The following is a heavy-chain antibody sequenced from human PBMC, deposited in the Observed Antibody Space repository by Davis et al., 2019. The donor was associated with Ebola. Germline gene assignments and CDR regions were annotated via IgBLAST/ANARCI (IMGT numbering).Heavy chain of an antibody. D-gene: IGHD3-3*01. CDR3: ARVAREVIFGEGTWFFDL. J-gene: IGHJ2*01. CDR1: GGSMSSDPYY. Sequence: MPSETLSLTCTVSGGSMSSDPYYWSWIRQLPGKGLEWIGHMHSTGGAYYNPSLKSRITISVDTSGNQFSLQLSFVTAADTAVYYCARVAREVIFGEGTWFFDLWGRGTLVTVSS. CDR2: MHSTGGA. V-gene: IGHV4-31*03.